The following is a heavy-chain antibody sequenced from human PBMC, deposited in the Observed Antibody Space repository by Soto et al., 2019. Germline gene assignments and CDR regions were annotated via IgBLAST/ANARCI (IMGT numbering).Heavy chain of an antibody. J-gene: IGHJ6*02. CDR2: IYPGDSDT. CDR3: ASRLYSSSWAGMDV. Sequence: GESLKSSCKGSGYSFTIYCIGWVLQMPWKGLEWMGIIYPGDSDTRYSPSFQGQVTISADKSISTAYLQWSSLKASDTAMYYCASRLYSSSWAGMDVWGQGTTVTVSS. V-gene: IGHV5-51*01. CDR1: GYSFTIYC. D-gene: IGHD6-13*01.